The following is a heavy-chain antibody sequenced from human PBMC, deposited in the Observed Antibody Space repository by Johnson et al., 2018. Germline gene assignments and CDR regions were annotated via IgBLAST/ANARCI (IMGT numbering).Heavy chain of an antibody. CDR1: GFTFSSYS. V-gene: IGHV3-21*01. D-gene: IGHD3-22*01. CDR2: ISSSMSYI. J-gene: IGHJ6*02. Sequence: VQLVESGGGLVKPGGSXRLSCAASGFTFSSYSMNWVRQAPGKGLEWVSSISSSMSYIYYADSVKGRITISRDNAKNSLYLQMNSLRAEDTAVYYCARENSYYDSSGYFIDYYGMDVWGQGPTVTVSS. CDR3: ARENSYYDSSGYFIDYYGMDV.